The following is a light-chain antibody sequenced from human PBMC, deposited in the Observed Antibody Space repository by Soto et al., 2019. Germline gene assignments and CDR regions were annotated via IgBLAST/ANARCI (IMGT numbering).Light chain of an antibody. V-gene: IGLV2-14*01. Sequence: QSALTQPASVSGSPGQSMTISCTGTSSDVGSYDYVSWYLHHPGKAPKLIIYEVSNRPSRVSNRFSGFKSGNTASLTISGLQAEDEADYYCSSYTSNTTVIFGGGTKLTVL. CDR2: EVS. CDR3: SSYTSNTTVI. J-gene: IGLJ2*01. CDR1: SSDVGSYDY.